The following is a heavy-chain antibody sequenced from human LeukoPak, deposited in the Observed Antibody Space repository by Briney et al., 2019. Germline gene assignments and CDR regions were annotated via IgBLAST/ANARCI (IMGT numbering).Heavy chain of an antibody. V-gene: IGHV3-23*01. Sequence: GGSLRLSCAASGFTFSSYSMNWVRQAPGKGLEWVSAISGSGGSTYYADSVKGRFTISRDDSKNTLYLQMNSLRAEDTAVYYCAKLTSSRDTQYYYYMDVWGKGTTVTVSS. CDR2: ISGSGGST. CDR3: AKLTSSRDTQYYYYMDV. J-gene: IGHJ6*03. CDR1: GFTFSSYS. D-gene: IGHD5-18*01.